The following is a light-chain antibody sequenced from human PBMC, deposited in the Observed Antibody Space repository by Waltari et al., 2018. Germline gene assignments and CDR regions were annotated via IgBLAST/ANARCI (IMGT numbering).Light chain of an antibody. Sequence: QSVLTQPPSVFAAPGQKVTISCSGSTSNVGNTDVSWYQQLPGTAPKLLMYDNNKRPSGIPDRFSGSKSGTSATLGITGLQTGDEADYYCATWDSSLSAVVFGGGTKLTVL. CDR3: ATWDSSLSAVV. J-gene: IGLJ2*01. CDR1: TSNVGNTD. CDR2: DNN. V-gene: IGLV1-51*01.